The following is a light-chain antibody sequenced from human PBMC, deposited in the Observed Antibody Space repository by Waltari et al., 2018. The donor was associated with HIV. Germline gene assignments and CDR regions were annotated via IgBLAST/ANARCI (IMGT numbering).Light chain of an antibody. CDR1: NIGSKS. Sequence: SYVLTQPPSVSVAPGKTARITCGGNNIGSKSVHWYQPKPGQAPVLVISYDSDRPSWIPERFSGSNSGNTATLTSSRVEAGDEADYYCQVWDSSSDHWVFGGGTKLTVL. V-gene: IGLV3-21*04. J-gene: IGLJ3*02. CDR2: YDS. CDR3: QVWDSSSDHWV.